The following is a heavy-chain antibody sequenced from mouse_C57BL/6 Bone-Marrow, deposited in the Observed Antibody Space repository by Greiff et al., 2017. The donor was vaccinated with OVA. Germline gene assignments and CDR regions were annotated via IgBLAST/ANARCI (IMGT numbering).Heavy chain of an antibody. V-gene: IGHV1-18*01. CDR1: GYTFTDYN. Sequence: VQLQQSGPELVKPGASVKIPCKASGYTFTDYNMDWVKQSHGTSLEWIGVINPNNGGTTYNQKFKGKATLTVDKSSSTAYMELRSLTSEDTAVYYCARKIIYNYFDYWGQGTTLTVSS. J-gene: IGHJ2*01. D-gene: IGHD1-3*01. CDR2: INPNNGGT. CDR3: ARKIIYNYFDY.